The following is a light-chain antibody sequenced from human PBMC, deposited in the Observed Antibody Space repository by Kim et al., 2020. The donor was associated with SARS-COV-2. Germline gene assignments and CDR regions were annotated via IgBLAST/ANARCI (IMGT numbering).Light chain of an antibody. CDR3: AVWDDSLKQGV. J-gene: IGLJ3*02. CDR2: SNN. Sequence: QSVLTQPPSASGTPEQRVTISCSGSSSNIGSNNVVWYQQFPGAAPNVLIHSNNQRPSGIPDRFSGSRSGTSASLAISGLQSGDEADYYCAVWDDSLKQGVFGGGTQLTVL. V-gene: IGLV1-44*01. CDR1: SSNIGSNN.